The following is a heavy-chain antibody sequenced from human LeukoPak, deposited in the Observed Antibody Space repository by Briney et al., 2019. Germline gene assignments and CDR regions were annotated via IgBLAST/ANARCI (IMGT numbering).Heavy chain of an antibody. D-gene: IGHD6-6*01. Sequence: PGGSLRLSCTASGFTFSTYAMRWVRQAPGKGLEWVSAISGSGGSTYYGDSVRGRFTISRDNSKNTLYLQMNSLRAEDTAVYYCAKGLATYSSSSIDYWGQGPLVTVSS. CDR3: AKGLATYSSSSIDY. V-gene: IGHV3-23*01. CDR2: ISGSGGST. J-gene: IGHJ4*02. CDR1: GFTFSTYA.